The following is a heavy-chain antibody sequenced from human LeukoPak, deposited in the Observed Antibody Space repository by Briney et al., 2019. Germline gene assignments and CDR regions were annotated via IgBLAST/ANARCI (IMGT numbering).Heavy chain of an antibody. J-gene: IGHJ4*02. Sequence: GGSLRLSCTPSVFDVSRNYMSCVRHAPGKAVEWVSDFYNGGSPYHADSMQRRFTIPRHHSRNTLHLLTTNLPAEGPAQCSCSGNEGQTICGGGYWGQGTLVAVSS. V-gene: IGHV3-53*01. CDR3: SGNEGQTICGGGY. CDR2: FYNGGSP. D-gene: IGHD3-3*01. CDR1: VFDVSRNY.